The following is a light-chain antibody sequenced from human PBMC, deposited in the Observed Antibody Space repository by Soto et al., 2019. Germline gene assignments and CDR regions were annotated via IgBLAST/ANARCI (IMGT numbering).Light chain of an antibody. Sequence: EIVLTQSPATLSLSAGERVTLSCRASQSVDTMVVWYQQQVGRTPRLLIYETSNRATGVPARFSGSGSGTDFTLTISRLEPEDFAIYFCQVRTDWPPFKYTFGQGTKLEVK. J-gene: IGKJ2*01. CDR1: QSVDTM. CDR2: ETS. CDR3: QVRTDWPPFKYT. V-gene: IGKV3-11*01.